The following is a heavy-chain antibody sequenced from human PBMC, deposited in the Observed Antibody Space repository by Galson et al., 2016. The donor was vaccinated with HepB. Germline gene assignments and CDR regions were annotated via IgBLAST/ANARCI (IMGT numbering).Heavy chain of an antibody. Sequence: SETLSLTCAVYGGSFSGYYWSWIRQPPGKGLEWIGEINHSGSTNYNPSLKSRVTISVDTSKNQFSLKLSSVTAADTAVYYCARAIRRGSLGYWGQGTLVTVSS. V-gene: IGHV4-34*01. CDR2: INHSGST. J-gene: IGHJ4*02. CDR1: GGSFSGYY. CDR3: ARAIRRGSLGY. D-gene: IGHD3-16*01.